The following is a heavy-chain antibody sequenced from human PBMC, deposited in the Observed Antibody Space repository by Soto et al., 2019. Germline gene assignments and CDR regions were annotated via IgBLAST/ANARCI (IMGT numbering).Heavy chain of an antibody. CDR1: GGSISSYY. CDR3: ASYRGPRDAANSSDP. CDR2: IYYSGST. J-gene: IGHJ5*02. Sequence: SETLSLTCTVSGGSISSYYWSWIRQPPGKGLEWIGYIYYSGSTNYNPSLKSRVTISVDTSKNQFSLKLSSVTAADTAVYYCASYRGPRDAANSSDPWGQGPLVTVSS. D-gene: IGHD4-4*01. V-gene: IGHV4-59*01.